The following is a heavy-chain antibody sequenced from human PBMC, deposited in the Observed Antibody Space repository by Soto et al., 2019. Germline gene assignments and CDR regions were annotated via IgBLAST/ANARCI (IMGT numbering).Heavy chain of an antibody. CDR3: ARDRVESGYPEYFQH. J-gene: IGHJ1*01. CDR2: IYSGGST. V-gene: IGHV3-53*01. Sequence: EVQLVESGGGLIQPGGSLRLSCAASGFTVSSNYMSWVRQAPGKGLEWVSVIYSGGSTYYADSVKGRFTISRDNSKNTLHLQMNRLSAEDTAVYYCARDRVESGYPEYFQHWGQGTLVTVSS. D-gene: IGHD3-22*01. CDR1: GFTVSSNY.